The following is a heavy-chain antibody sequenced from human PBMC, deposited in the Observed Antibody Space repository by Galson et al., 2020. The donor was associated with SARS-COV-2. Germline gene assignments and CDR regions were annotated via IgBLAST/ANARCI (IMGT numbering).Heavy chain of an antibody. CDR2: IYLDDDK. CDR1: GFSLSTSGVG. Sequence: KMSGPTLVKPTQTLTLTCTFSGFSLSTSGVGVGWIRQPPGTALEWLALIYLDDDKRYSPSLKSRLTITKEPSKNQVVLTMTNMDPVDTATYYCANSRGGDSSGWSLFDYWGQGTLVTVSS. D-gene: IGHD6-19*01. V-gene: IGHV2-5*02. J-gene: IGHJ4*02. CDR3: ANSRGGDSSGWSLFDY.